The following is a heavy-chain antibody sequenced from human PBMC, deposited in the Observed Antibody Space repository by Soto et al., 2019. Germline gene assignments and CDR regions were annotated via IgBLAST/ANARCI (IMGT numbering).Heavy chain of an antibody. J-gene: IGHJ6*02. CDR1: GGSLSNGDYY. Sequence: QVQLQESGPGLVKPSETLSLTCNVFGGSLSNGDYYWSWIRQPPGKGLQYIGYIYYGGKTNYNPSLKSRLTMSIDRSANHFSLTLTSVTAADTAVYYCARVSGHYYYGVDVWGQGPKVIVSS. CDR3: ARVSGHYYYGVDV. V-gene: IGHV4-30-4*01. CDR2: IYYGGKT.